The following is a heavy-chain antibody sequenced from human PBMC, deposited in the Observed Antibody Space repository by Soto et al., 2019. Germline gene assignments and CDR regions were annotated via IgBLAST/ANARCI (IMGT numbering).Heavy chain of an antibody. V-gene: IGHV4-30-4*08. J-gene: IGHJ6*02. CDR1: GGSISSGDYY. CDR2: IYYSGST. CDR3: AREWFTYDYVWGRQSYGMDV. Sequence: PSETLSLTCTVSGGSISSGDYYWSWIRQPPGKGLEWIGYIYYSGSTYYNPSLKSRVTISVDTSKNQFSLKLSSVTAADTAVYYCAREWFTYDYVWGRQSYGMDVWGQGTTVTVSS. D-gene: IGHD3-16*01.